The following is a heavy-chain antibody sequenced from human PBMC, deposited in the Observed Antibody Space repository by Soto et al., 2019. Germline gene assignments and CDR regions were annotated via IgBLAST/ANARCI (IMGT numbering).Heavy chain of an antibody. J-gene: IGHJ4*02. CDR3: ARGGSSSLDY. CDR2: INPNSGGT. D-gene: IGHD6-6*01. CDR1: GYTFTGYY. V-gene: IGHV1-2*02. Sequence: QVQLVQSGAEVKKPGASVKVSCKASGYTFTGYYMHWVRQAPGQGPEWMGWINPNSGGTTYAQKFQGRVTVTRDTSISTAYMELSSLRSDDTAVYYCARGGSSSLDYWGQGTLGTVAS.